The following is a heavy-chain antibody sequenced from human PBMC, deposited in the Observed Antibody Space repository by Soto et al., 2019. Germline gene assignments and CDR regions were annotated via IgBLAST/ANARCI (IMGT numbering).Heavy chain of an antibody. V-gene: IGHV1-69*02. D-gene: IGHD6-13*01. Sequence: QVQLVQSGAEVKKPGSSVKVSCKASGGTFSSYTISWVRQAPGQGLEWMGRIIPILGIANYAQKFQGRVTITADKSTSTAYMELSSLRSEDTAVYYCARGRYSSSWLDAFDIWGQGTMFTVSS. J-gene: IGHJ3*02. CDR1: GGTFSSYT. CDR2: IIPILGIA. CDR3: ARGRYSSSWLDAFDI.